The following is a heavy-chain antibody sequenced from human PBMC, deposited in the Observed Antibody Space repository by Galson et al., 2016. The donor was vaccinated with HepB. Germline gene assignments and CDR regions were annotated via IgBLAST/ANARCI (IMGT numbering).Heavy chain of an antibody. V-gene: IGHV4-31*03. J-gene: IGHJ4*02. Sequence: SLTCIVSGGSISSGDYYWRWIRQHPGKGLEWIGHIYYSGSTYHNPSLKSRLTISVDTSKTQFSLKPSSVTAADAAVYYCARVPLERRGPGYFHHWGQGTLVTVAS. CDR2: IYYSGST. CDR3: ARVPLERRGPGYFHH. CDR1: GGSISSGDYY.